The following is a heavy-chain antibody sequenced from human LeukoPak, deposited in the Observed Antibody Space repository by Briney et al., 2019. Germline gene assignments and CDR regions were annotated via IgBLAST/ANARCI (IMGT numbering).Heavy chain of an antibody. J-gene: IGHJ3*02. CDR1: GGSISSSSYY. V-gene: IGHV4-39*07. Sequence: PSETLSLTCTVSGGSISSSSYYWGWIRQPPGKGLEWIGEINHSGSTNYNPSLKSRVTISVDTSKNQFSLKLSSVTAADTAVYYCARGPSDAFDIWGQGTMVTVSS. CDR2: INHSGST. CDR3: ARGPSDAFDI.